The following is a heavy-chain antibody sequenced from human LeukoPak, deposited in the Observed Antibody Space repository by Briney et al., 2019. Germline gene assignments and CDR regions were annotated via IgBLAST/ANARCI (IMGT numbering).Heavy chain of an antibody. D-gene: IGHD2-2*01. V-gene: IGHV3-13*01. J-gene: IGHJ2*01. CDR2: IGTAGDT. CDR3: ARERLGATNRVVNYHFDL. CDR1: GFTFSSYD. Sequence: GGSLRLSCAASGFTFSSYDMHWVRQAAGKGLEWISTIGTAGDTYYLASVEGRFTISRENAKNSLYLQMSSLRAGDTAMYYCARERLGATNRVVNYHFDLWGGGPVVTVSS.